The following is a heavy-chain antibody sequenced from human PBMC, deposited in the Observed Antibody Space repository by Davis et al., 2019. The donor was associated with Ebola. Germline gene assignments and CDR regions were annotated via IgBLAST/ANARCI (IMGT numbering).Heavy chain of an antibody. V-gene: IGHV3-48*02. Sequence: GGSLRLSCAASGFTFSSYSMNWVRQAPGKGLEWVSYISSSSSTIYYADSVKGRFTISRDNAKNSLYLQMNSLRDEDTAVYYCARDNSYYDSSGYCDYWGQGTLVTVSS. D-gene: IGHD3-22*01. J-gene: IGHJ4*02. CDR3: ARDNSYYDSSGYCDY. CDR1: GFTFSSYS. CDR2: ISSSSSTI.